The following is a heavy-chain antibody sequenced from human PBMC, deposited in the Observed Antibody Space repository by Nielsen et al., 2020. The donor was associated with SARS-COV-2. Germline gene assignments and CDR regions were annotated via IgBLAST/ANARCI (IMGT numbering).Heavy chain of an antibody. V-gene: IGHV3-23*01. J-gene: IGHJ4*02. CDR2: ISGSGGST. Sequence: GESLKISCAASGFTFSSYGMSWVRQAPGKGLEWVSAISGSGGSTYYADSVKGRFTISRDNSKNTLYLQMNSLRAEDTAVYYCAKVDTAMVYYFDYWGQGTLVTVSS. CDR3: AKVDTAMVYYFDY. D-gene: IGHD5-18*01. CDR1: GFTFSSYG.